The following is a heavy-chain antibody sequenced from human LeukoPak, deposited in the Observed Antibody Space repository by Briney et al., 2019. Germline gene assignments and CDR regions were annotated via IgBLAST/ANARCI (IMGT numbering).Heavy chain of an antibody. Sequence: SETLSLTCTVSGGSISSYYWSWIRQPPGKGLEWIGYIYYSGSTNYNPSLKSRVTISVDTSKNQFSLKLSSVTAADTAMYYCARGGDDILTGYYNGRFDPWGQGTLVTVSS. CDR1: GGSISSYY. CDR2: IYYSGST. CDR3: ARGGDDILTGYYNGRFDP. V-gene: IGHV4-59*01. J-gene: IGHJ5*02. D-gene: IGHD3-9*01.